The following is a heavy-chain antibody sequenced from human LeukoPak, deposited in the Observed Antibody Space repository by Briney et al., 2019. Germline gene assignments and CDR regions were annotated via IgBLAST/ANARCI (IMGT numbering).Heavy chain of an antibody. D-gene: IGHD3-22*01. CDR3: ASDRDYYDSSGYLFDY. Sequence: PGGSLRLSCAASGFTFSSYWMSWVRQAPGKGLEWVANIKQDGSEKYYVGSVKGRFTISRENAKNSLYLQMNSLRAEDTAVYYCASDRDYYDSSGYLFDYWGQGTLVTVSS. J-gene: IGHJ4*02. CDR2: IKQDGSEK. CDR1: GFTFSSYW. V-gene: IGHV3-7*01.